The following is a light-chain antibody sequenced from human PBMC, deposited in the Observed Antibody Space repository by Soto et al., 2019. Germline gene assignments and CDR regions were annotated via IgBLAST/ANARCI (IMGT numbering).Light chain of an antibody. V-gene: IGLV3-21*04. J-gene: IGLJ7*01. CDR3: QVWDKSSDHAV. CDR1: TIGSKS. CDR2: YDS. Sequence: SYELTQPPSVSVAPGKTARITCGGNTIGSKSVHWYQQKPGQAPVVVMYYDSDRPSGIPERFSGAKSGNTATLTISRVEAGDEADYYCQVWDKSSDHAVFGGGTQLTVL.